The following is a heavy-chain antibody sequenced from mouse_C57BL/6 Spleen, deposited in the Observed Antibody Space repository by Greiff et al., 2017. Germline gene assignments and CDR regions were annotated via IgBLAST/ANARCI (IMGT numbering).Heavy chain of an antibody. CDR2: IYPRRGNT. V-gene: IGHV1-81*01. J-gene: IGHJ3*01. CDR3: ANYYGSSYGFAY. Sequence: QVQLQQSGAELARPGASVKLSCKASGYTFTSYGISWVKQRTGQGLEWIGEIYPRRGNTSYNEKFKGTATLTSAQSSSTAYLELRSLTSEDSAVYFCANYYGSSYGFAYWGQGTLVTVSA. CDR1: GYTFTSYG. D-gene: IGHD1-1*01.